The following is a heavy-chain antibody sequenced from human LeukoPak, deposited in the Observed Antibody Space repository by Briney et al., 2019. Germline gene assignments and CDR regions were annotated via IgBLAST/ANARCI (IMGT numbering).Heavy chain of an antibody. V-gene: IGHV1-46*01. CDR2: INPSGGST. CDR1: GYTFTSYY. J-gene: IGHJ4*02. CDR3: ARDRGYKRAYCGGDCYSALDY. Sequence: ASVKVSCKASGYTFTSYYMHWVRQAPGQGLEWMGIINPSGGSTSYAQKFQGRVTMTRETSTSTVYMELSSLRSEDTAVYYCARDRGYKRAYCGGDCYSALDYWGQGTLVTVSS. D-gene: IGHD2-21*02.